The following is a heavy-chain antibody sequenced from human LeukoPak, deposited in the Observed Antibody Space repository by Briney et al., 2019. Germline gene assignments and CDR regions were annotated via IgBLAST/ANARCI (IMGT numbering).Heavy chain of an antibody. CDR3: SKDTSGGYYHSSGYYHY. CDR1: GVTFDDYA. D-gene: IGHD3-22*01. V-gene: IGHV3-9*01. Sequence: PGGSLSLSCAASGVTFDDYAMHWVRQAPGTGLELVSVISWNCGSIGYADSVKGRFTISRDNAKNSLYLQMNSLRAEDTALYYCSKDTSGGYYHSSGYYHYWGQGTLVTVSS. J-gene: IGHJ4*02. CDR2: ISWNCGSI.